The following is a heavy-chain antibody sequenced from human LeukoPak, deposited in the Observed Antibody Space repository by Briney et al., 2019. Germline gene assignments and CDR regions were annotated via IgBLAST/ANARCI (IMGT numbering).Heavy chain of an antibody. D-gene: IGHD3-10*01. CDR1: GGSISSYY. CDR2: IYYSGGT. V-gene: IGHV4-59*01. J-gene: IGHJ4*02. CDR3: ARAIASRGFDYFDY. Sequence: PSETLSLTCTVSGGSISSYYWSWIRQPPGKGLEWIGSIYYSGGTNYNAYLKSRVTISVATTKTQSSLKLSSVTAAATAVYYCARAIASRGFDYFDYWGQGTLVTVSS.